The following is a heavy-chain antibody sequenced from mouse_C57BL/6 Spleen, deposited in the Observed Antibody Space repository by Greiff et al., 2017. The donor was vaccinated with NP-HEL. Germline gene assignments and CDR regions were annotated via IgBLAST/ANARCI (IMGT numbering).Heavy chain of an antibody. CDR3: AKEGGFYYGSSYSYWYFDV. Sequence: QVQLKQSGPGLVAPSQSLSITCTVSGFSLTSYGVSWVRQPPGKGLEWLGVIWGDGSTNYHSALISRLSISKDNSKSQVFLKLNSLQTDDTATYYCAKEGGFYYGSSYSYWYFDVWGTGTTVTVSS. CDR1: GFSLTSYG. D-gene: IGHD1-1*01. V-gene: IGHV2-3*01. CDR2: IWGDGST. J-gene: IGHJ1*03.